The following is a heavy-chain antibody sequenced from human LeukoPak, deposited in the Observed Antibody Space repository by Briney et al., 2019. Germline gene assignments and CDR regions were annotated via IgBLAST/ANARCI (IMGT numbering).Heavy chain of an antibody. V-gene: IGHV1-46*01. D-gene: IGHD2-21*01. CDR1: GYTFTSYY. CDR3: ARGPWIDIGSPSYYCDY. Sequence: ASVKISCKASGYTFTSYYMPWVRQAPGQGLEWMGIINPSGGSTSYAQKFQGRVTMTRDMSTSTVYMKLSSLRSDDTAVYYCARGPWIDIGSPSYYCDYWGQGTLVTVSS. CDR2: INPSGGST. J-gene: IGHJ4*02.